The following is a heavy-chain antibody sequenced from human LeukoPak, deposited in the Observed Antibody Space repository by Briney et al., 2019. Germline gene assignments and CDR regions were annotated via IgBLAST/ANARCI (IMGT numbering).Heavy chain of an antibody. CDR1: GFTFDDYA. Sequence: GGSLRLXCAASGFTFDDYAMHWVRQAPGKGLEWVSLISWDGGSTYYADSVKGRFTISRDNSKNSLYLQMNSLRAEDTALYYCAKVGSGYSSGWYFDYWGQGTLVTVSS. V-gene: IGHV3-43D*03. CDR2: ISWDGGST. D-gene: IGHD6-19*01. CDR3: AKVGSGYSSGWYFDY. J-gene: IGHJ4*02.